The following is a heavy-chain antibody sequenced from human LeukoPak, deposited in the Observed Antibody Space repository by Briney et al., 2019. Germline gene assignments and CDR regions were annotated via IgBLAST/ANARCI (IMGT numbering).Heavy chain of an antibody. V-gene: IGHV4-4*07. CDR1: GGSINNYY. D-gene: IGHD2-15*01. CDR3: ARGRYCSADICSGGDAFDI. Sequence: SETLSLTCTVSGGSINNYYWSWIRQPAGKGLEWIGRIYTRGSTNYNPSLKSRVTMSVDTSKNQFSLKLSSVTAADTALYSCARGRYCSADICSGGDAFDIWGQGTMVSVSS. J-gene: IGHJ3*02. CDR2: IYTRGST.